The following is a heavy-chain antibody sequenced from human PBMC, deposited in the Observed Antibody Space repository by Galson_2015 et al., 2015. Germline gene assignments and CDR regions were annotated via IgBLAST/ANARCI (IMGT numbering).Heavy chain of an antibody. V-gene: IGHV3-74*01. CDR2: IGSDGSTT. Sequence: SLRLSCAASGFTINYYWMHWIRQAPGKGLVWVSAIGSDGSTTSHAESVRGRFAISRDTASNMIHLQMNSLRADDTGVYICARGSNDWYGTDYWGQGTLVTVSS. CDR3: ARGSNDWYGTDY. J-gene: IGHJ4*02. CDR1: GFTINYYW. D-gene: IGHD3-9*01.